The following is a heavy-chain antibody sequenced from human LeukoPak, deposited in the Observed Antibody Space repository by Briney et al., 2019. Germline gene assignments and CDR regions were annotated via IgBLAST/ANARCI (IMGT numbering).Heavy chain of an antibody. CDR2: IYHSGST. CDR3: ASRSPYYYDSAAY. J-gene: IGHJ4*02. Sequence: NPSETLSLTCAVYGVSFSGYYWSWIRQPPGKGLEWIGEIYHSGSTNYNPSLKSRVTISVDKSKNQFSLKLSSVTAADTAVYYCASRSPYYYDSAAYWGQGTLVTVSS. CDR1: GVSFSGYY. V-gene: IGHV4-34*01. D-gene: IGHD3-22*01.